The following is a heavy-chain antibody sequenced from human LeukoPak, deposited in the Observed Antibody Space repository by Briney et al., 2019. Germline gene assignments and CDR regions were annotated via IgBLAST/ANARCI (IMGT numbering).Heavy chain of an antibody. D-gene: IGHD3-10*01. Sequence: SETLSLTCAVYGGSFSGYYWSWIRQPPGKGLEWIGEINHSGSTNYNPSLKSRVTISLDTSKSQFSLKVRYVTAADTAVYYCASRGITMVFGWGQGTLVTVSS. CDR2: INHSGST. V-gene: IGHV4-34*01. CDR1: GGSFSGYY. J-gene: IGHJ4*02. CDR3: ASRGITMVFG.